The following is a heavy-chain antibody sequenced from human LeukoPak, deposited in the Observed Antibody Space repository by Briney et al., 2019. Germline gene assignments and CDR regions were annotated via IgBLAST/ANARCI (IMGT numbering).Heavy chain of an antibody. CDR2: INPDSGGT. V-gene: IGHV1-2*02. Sequence: ASVKVSCKASGYTFTGYYMHWVRQAPGQGLEWMGWINPDSGGTNYAQKFQGRVTMTRDTSISTAYMELSRLRSDDTAVYYCARDDYDILTGYFDPPGGYWGQGTLVTVSS. D-gene: IGHD3-9*01. CDR1: GYTFTGYY. CDR3: ARDDYDILTGYFDPPGGY. J-gene: IGHJ4*02.